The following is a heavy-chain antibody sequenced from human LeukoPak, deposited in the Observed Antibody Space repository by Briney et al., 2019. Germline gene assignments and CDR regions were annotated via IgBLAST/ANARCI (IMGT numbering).Heavy chain of an antibody. CDR3: ARGRAVAGPGDY. J-gene: IGHJ4*02. Sequence: ASVKVSCKASGCTFSSYAISWVRQAPGQGLEWMGRIIPIFGTANYAHKLQGRVTLTTHESTRTAYMELSSLRSENTGVYFCARGRAVAGPGDYWGQGALVTVSS. CDR1: GCTFSSYA. D-gene: IGHD6-19*01. CDR2: IIPIFGTA. V-gene: IGHV1-69*05.